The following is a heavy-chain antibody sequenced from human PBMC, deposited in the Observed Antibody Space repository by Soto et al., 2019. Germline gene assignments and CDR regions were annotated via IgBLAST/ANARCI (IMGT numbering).Heavy chain of an antibody. CDR3: ARDLDEYSSGWVSYGMDV. Sequence: SQTLSLTCVISGDSVFSNRAACNWIRQSPSRGLEWLGRTYYRSKWYNDYAVFVKSRITINPDTYKNQFSLQLNSVTPEDTAMYYCARDLDEYSSGWVSYGMDVWGQGTTVTVSS. D-gene: IGHD6-19*01. CDR2: TYYRSKWYN. CDR1: GDSVFSNRAA. J-gene: IGHJ6*02. V-gene: IGHV6-1*01.